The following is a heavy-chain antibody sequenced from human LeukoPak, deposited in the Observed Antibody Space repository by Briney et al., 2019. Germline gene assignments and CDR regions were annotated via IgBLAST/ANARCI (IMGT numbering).Heavy chain of an antibody. V-gene: IGHV3-11*04. J-gene: IGHJ4*02. CDR2: ISSSGSTI. CDR1: GFTFSDYY. CDR3: AGEYSSSWWGFDY. D-gene: IGHD6-13*01. Sequence: KPGGSLRLSCAASGFTFSDYYMSWIRQAPGKGLEWVSYISSSGSTIYYADSVKGRFTISRDNAKNSLYLQMNSLRAEDTAVYYCAGEYSSSWWGFDYWGQGTLVTVSS.